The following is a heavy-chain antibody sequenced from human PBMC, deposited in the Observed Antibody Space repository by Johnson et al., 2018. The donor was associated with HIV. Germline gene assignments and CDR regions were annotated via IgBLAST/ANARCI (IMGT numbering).Heavy chain of an antibody. J-gene: IGHJ3*02. CDR2: ISYDGTIT. Sequence: VQLVESGGGVVQPGKSLRLFCAVSGFPFSSYTMHWVRQVPGRGLEWVSLISYDGTITSYADSVKGRFTISRDNSKNTVFLQMNIVRDEDTAVYYCVRGGAVATSSGFDIWGQGTKVTVSS. V-gene: IGHV3-30*04. D-gene: IGHD6-19*01. CDR3: VRGGAVATSSGFDI. CDR1: GFPFSSYT.